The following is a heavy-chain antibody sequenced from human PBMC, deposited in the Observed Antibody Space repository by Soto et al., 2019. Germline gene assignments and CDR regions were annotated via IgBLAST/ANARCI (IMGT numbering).Heavy chain of an antibody. Sequence: ASVKVSCKASGGTFSSYAISWVRQAPGQGLEWMGGIIPIFGTANYAQKFQGRVTITADESTSTAYMELSSLRSEDTAVYYCARTYYDILTGYYRGYDFDYWGQGTLVTVSS. CDR3: ARTYYDILTGYYRGYDFDY. CDR2: IIPIFGTA. CDR1: GGTFSSYA. D-gene: IGHD3-9*01. J-gene: IGHJ4*02. V-gene: IGHV1-69*13.